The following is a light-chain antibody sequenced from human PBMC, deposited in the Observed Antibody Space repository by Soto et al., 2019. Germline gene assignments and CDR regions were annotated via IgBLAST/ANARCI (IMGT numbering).Light chain of an antibody. Sequence: EIVLTQSPGTLSLSPGERATLFCRASQSVSSSYLAWYQQKPGQAPRLLIYYASSRATGTPDRFSGSGSGTDFTLTISRLEPEEIAVYYCQHHSSSPPSWTFGQGTTVEIK. CDR2: YAS. CDR1: QSVSSSY. J-gene: IGKJ1*01. V-gene: IGKV3-20*01. CDR3: QHHSSSPPSWT.